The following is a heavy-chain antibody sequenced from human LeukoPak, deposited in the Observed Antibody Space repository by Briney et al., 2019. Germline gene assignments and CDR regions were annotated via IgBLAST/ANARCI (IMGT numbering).Heavy chain of an antibody. CDR1: GYTFTSYG. CDR2: ISTYNGNT. D-gene: IGHD6-19*01. V-gene: IGHV1-18*01. CDR3: ARSSLAVAGSVFDY. Sequence: SVKVSCKASGYTFTSYGISWVRQAPGQGLEWMGWISTYNGNTHYAQKLQGRVTMTTDTSTSTAYMELRSLRSDDTAVYYCARSSLAVAGSVFDYWGQGTLVTVSS. J-gene: IGHJ4*02.